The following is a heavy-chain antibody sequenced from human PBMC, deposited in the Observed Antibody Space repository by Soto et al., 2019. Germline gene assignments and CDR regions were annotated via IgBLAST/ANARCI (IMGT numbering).Heavy chain of an antibody. V-gene: IGHV4-59*01. D-gene: IGHD3-22*01. J-gene: IGHJ6*02. Sequence: SETLSLTCTVSGGSTSSYYWSWIRQPPGKGLEWIGYIYYSGSTNYNPSLKSRVTISVDTSKNQFSLKLSSVTAADTAVYYCASAFTYYYDSSGYYSPLGDYYGMDVWGQGTTVTVSS. CDR1: GGSTSSYY. CDR2: IYYSGST. CDR3: ASAFTYYYDSSGYYSPLGDYYGMDV.